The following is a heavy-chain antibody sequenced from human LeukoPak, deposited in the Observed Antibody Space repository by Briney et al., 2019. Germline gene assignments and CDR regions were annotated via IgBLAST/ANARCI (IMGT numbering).Heavy chain of an antibody. CDR3: ARVGGRNWYLDL. J-gene: IGHJ2*01. CDR1: GXTVSSYV. D-gene: IGHD1-14*01. V-gene: IGHV3-74*01. CDR2: INHDGSDI. Sequence: QPGGSLRLSCAVSGXTVSSYVMHWVRQAPGEGLVWVSRINHDGSDISYADSVKGRFIVSRDNSKNSLSLQMHSLRAEDTAVYYCARVGGRNWYLDLWGRGTQVTVSS.